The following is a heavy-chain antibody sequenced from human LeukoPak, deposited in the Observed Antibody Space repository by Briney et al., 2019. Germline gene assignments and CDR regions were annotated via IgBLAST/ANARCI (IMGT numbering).Heavy chain of an antibody. V-gene: IGHV4-31*03. J-gene: IGHJ4*02. Sequence: SETLSLTCTVSGGSISSGGYYWSWIRQHSGKGLEWIGFIYYSGSTSYNPSLKSRVTISVDTSKNQFSLKLSSVTAADTAVYYCARYDPDYYGSGTVSDWGQGTLVTVSS. CDR3: ARYDPDYYGSGTVSD. CDR1: GGSISSGGYY. CDR2: IYYSGST. D-gene: IGHD3-10*01.